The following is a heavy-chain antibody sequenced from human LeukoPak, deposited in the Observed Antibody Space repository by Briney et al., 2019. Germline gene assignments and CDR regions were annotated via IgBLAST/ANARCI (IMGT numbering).Heavy chain of an antibody. D-gene: IGHD3-10*01. Sequence: ASVKVSCKVSRYTLTELSMHWVRQAPGKGLEWMGGFDPEDGETIYAQKFQGRVTMTEDTSTDTAYMELSSLRSEDTAVYYCATERGHGSGSYYVDQPWGQGTLVTVSS. CDR1: RYTLTELS. CDR3: ATERGHGSGSYYVDQP. V-gene: IGHV1-24*01. CDR2: FDPEDGET. J-gene: IGHJ5*02.